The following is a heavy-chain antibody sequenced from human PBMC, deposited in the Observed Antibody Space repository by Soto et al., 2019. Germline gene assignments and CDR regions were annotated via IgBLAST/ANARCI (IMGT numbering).Heavy chain of an antibody. CDR1: GLTVSGKKY. CDR2: VYDLDGT. D-gene: IGHD1-26*01. J-gene: IGHJ3*02. CDR3: ATWQLREQAYDS. Sequence: DVQLVESGGGLIQPGGSLRLSCVASGLTVSGKKYMAWVRQAPGKGPEWLSGVYDLDGTYYADSVRGRFTTSIDSSRTTVYLRMRDLRPEDPALYFCATWQLREQAYDSWGQGTMVTLSS. V-gene: IGHV3-53*01.